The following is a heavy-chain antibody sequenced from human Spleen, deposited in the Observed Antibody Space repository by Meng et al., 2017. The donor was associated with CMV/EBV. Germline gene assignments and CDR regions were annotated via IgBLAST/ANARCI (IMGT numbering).Heavy chain of an antibody. Sequence: GESLKISCAASGFTFYSYALSWVRQGPGKGLEWVSALYAGGETYYVDSVKGRFTFSRDNCKNILYLQMNNLRTEDTGVYYCARDPVRSVAVSWGQGTLVTVSS. CDR1: GFTFYSYA. D-gene: IGHD6-19*01. CDR2: LYAGGET. J-gene: IGHJ5*02. V-gene: IGHV3-66*02. CDR3: ARDPVRSVAVS.